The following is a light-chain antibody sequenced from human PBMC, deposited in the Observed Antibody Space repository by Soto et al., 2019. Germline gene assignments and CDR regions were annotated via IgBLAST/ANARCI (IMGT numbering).Light chain of an antibody. CDR3: ETWDSSTQV. CDR2: LEGSGSY. J-gene: IGLJ3*02. CDR1: SGHSSYI. V-gene: IGLV4-60*03. Sequence: QSVLTQSSSASASLGSSVKLTCTLSSGHSSYIIAWHQQQPGKAPRYLMRLEGSGSYNKGSGVPDRFSGSSSGADRYLTISSLQSEDEADYYCETWDSSTQVFGGGTKLTVL.